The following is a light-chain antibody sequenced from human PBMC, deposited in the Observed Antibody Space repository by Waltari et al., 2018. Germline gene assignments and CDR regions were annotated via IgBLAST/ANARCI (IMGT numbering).Light chain of an antibody. CDR2: EAS. J-gene: IGKJ1*01. Sequence: DIQMTQSPSTLSASVGDRVTITCRASQSISTRLAWYQHKPGNAPKLLIYEASNLQSEVPSRFSGSGSGTEFALTISSLQPDDFATYYCQHYSNYPRTFGQGTKVEIK. CDR3: QHYSNYPRT. CDR1: QSISTR. V-gene: IGKV1-5*03.